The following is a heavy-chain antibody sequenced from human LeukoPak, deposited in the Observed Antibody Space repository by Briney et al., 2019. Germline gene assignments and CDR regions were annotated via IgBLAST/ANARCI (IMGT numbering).Heavy chain of an antibody. CDR1: GFTFSSYG. J-gene: IGHJ6*02. Sequence: GGSLRLSCAASGFTFSSYGMHWVRQAPGKGLEWVAVIWYDGSNKYYADSVKGRFTTSRDNSKNTLYLQMNSLRAEDTAVYYCARERADIVVVPAAVKYYYYGMDVWGQGTTVTVSS. D-gene: IGHD2-2*01. CDR3: ARERADIVVVPAAVKYYYYGMDV. V-gene: IGHV3-33*01. CDR2: IWYDGSNK.